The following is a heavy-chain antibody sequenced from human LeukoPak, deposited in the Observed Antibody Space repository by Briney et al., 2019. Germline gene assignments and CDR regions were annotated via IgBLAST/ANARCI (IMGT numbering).Heavy chain of an antibody. Sequence: SETLSLTCTVSGGSISSYYWSWIRQPPGKGLEWIGYIYYSGSTNYNPSLKSRVTISVDTSKNQFSLKLSSVTAAGTAVYYCARHRGGYNSREIDYWGQGTLVTVSS. CDR3: ARHRGGYNSREIDY. CDR1: GGSISSYY. V-gene: IGHV4-59*08. CDR2: IYYSGST. D-gene: IGHD5-24*01. J-gene: IGHJ4*02.